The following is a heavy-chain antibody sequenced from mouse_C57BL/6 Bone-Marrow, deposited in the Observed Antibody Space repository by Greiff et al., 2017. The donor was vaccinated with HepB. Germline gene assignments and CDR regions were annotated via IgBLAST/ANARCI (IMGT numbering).Heavy chain of an antibody. J-gene: IGHJ3*01. D-gene: IGHD3-2*02. CDR3: ARSRQLRLVAY. CDR2: INPGSGGT. CDR1: GYAFTNYL. Sequence: VKLQESGAELVRPGTSVKVSCKASGYAFTNYLIEWVKQRPGQGLEWIGVINPGSGGTNYNEKFKGKATLTADKSSSTAYMQLSSLTSEDSAVYFCARSRQLRLVAYWGQGTLVTVSA. V-gene: IGHV1-54*01.